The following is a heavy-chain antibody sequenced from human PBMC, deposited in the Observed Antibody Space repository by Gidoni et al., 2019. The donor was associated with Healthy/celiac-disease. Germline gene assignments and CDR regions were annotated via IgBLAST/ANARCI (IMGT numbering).Heavy chain of an antibody. CDR2: IIPILGIA. CDR3: ASSGPENLYYFDY. CDR1: GGTVSSYA. Sequence: QVQLVQSGAEVKKLGSSAMVSCKASGGTVSSYAISWVRQAPGQGLEWMGRIIPILGIANYAQKFQGRVTITADKSTSTAYMELGNLRSEDTAVYYCASSGPENLYYFDYWGQGTLVTVSS. V-gene: IGHV1-69*04. J-gene: IGHJ4*02.